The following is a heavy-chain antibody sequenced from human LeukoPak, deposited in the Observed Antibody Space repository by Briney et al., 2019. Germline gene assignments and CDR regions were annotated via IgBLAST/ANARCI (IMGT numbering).Heavy chain of an antibody. V-gene: IGHV1-3*01. J-gene: IGHJ4*02. CDR1: GYTCTSYA. CDR2: INAGNGNT. D-gene: IGHD3-10*01. Sequence: ASVKVSCKASGYTCTSYAMYWVRQATGQRLEWMGWINAGNGNTKYSQKFQGRVTITRDTSASTAYMELSSLRSEDTAVYYCARDDGEVTMVRGGGPYYFDYWGQGTLVTVSS. CDR3: ARDDGEVTMVRGGGPYYFDY.